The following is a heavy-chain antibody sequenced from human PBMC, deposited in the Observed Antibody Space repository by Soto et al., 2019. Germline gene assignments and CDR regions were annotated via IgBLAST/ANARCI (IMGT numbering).Heavy chain of an antibody. CDR2: VNPNSGGT. CDR1: GYTFTAYY. V-gene: IGHV1-2*02. D-gene: IGHD6-6*01. J-gene: IGHJ4*01. Sequence: GASVKVSGKASGYTFTAYYMHWVRQAPGQGLEWMGWVNPNSGGTNYAQKFQGRVTMTRDTSITTAYMELSRLRSDDTAVYYCARSIAARRTVDYWGQGTLVTVSS. CDR3: ARSIAARRTVDY.